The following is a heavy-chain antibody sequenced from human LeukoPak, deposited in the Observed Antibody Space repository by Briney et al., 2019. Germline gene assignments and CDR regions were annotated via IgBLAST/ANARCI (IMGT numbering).Heavy chain of an antibody. Sequence: GGSLRLSCAASGFPFDEYAMHWIRQAPGKGLEWVSGISYTSDTIGYVDSVKGRFTISRDNSKNSLYLQMNSLRAEDTAVYYCARRELFGDYFDSWGQGTLVTVSS. CDR2: ISYTSDTI. D-gene: IGHD3-10*01. CDR3: ARRELFGDYFDS. V-gene: IGHV3-9*01. J-gene: IGHJ4*02. CDR1: GFPFDEYA.